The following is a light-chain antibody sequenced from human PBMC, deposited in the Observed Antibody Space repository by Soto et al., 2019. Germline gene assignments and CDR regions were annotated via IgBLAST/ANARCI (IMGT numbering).Light chain of an antibody. Sequence: DIQMNQSPSSVSASVGDRVTITWRATQTLNTILTWFHQKPEKAPKVLVYAASTLQSGVPSRFSGSGSGAECTITMGSLQPEDFANDYCQQSFSPLLTFGGGTKVDIK. CDR3: QQSFSPLLT. CDR2: AAS. CDR1: QTLNTI. J-gene: IGKJ4*01. V-gene: IGKV1-39*01.